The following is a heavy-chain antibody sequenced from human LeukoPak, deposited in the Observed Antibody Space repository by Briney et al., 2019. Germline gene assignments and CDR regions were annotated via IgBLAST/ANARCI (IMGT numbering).Heavy chain of an antibody. V-gene: IGHV3-23*01. CDR1: GFTFSSYA. J-gene: IGHJ4*02. CDR2: ISGSGGST. CDR3: AKDGTTTITFDY. D-gene: IGHD1-1*01. Sequence: GGSLRLSCAASGFTFSSYAISWVRQAPGKGLEWVSVISGSGGSTYYRDSVKGRFTISRDNSKNTLYLQMNSLRAEDTAVYYCAKDGTTTITFDYWGQGTLVTVSS.